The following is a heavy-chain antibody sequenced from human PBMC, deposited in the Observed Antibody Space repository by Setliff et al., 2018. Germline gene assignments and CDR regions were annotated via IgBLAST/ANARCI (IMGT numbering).Heavy chain of an antibody. CDR2: IFYSGDT. V-gene: IGHV4-59*02. Sequence: PPETLSLTCTVSGASVRSHYWSWIRQPPGKGLEWIGFIFYSGDTKSNPSLKSRVTMSVDTSKNQFSLKLSSVTAADTAVYYCARDRTYYGSGTYTRWFDYWGQGTLVTVSS. CDR3: ARDRTYYGSGTYTRWFDY. D-gene: IGHD3-10*01. CDR1: GASVRSHY. J-gene: IGHJ4*02.